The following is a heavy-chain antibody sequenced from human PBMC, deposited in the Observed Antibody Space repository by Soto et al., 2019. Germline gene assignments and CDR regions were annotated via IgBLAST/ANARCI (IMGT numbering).Heavy chain of an antibody. CDR3: AKEPLLSGWYYFDY. D-gene: IGHD6-19*01. CDR2: ISDSGGST. CDR1: GFTFSSYA. V-gene: IGHV3-23*01. J-gene: IGHJ4*02. Sequence: EVQLLESGGGLVQPGGSLRLSCAASGFTFSSYAMTWVRQAPGKGLEWVSAISDSGGSTYYADSVKGRFTISRDNSKNTLYLQMTSLTAEDTAVYYCAKEPLLSGWYYFDYWGQGTLVTVSS.